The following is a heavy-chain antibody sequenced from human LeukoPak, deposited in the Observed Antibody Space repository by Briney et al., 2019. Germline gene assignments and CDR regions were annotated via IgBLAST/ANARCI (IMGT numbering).Heavy chain of an antibody. D-gene: IGHD6-13*01. Sequence: SETLSLTCTVSGYCISSGYYWGWIRQPPGKGLEWSGTIYHSGSTNYNPSLKSRVTISEDASKNQFSLKLSSVTAADTAVYYCARDLAAAGTIDPWGQGTLVTVSS. CDR2: IYHSGST. CDR1: GYCISSGYY. V-gene: IGHV4-38-2*02. CDR3: ARDLAAAGTIDP. J-gene: IGHJ5*02.